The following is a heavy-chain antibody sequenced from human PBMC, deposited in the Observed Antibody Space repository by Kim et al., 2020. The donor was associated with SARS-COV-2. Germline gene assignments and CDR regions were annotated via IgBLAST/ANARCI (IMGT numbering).Heavy chain of an antibody. Sequence: GGSLRLSCAASGFTFSSYAMSWVRQAPGKGLEWVSAISGSGGSTYYADSVKGRFTISRDNSKNTLYLQMNSLRAEDTAVYYCAKQPWYSFEWGKKSDYYYYGMDVWGQGTTVTVSS. CDR1: GFTFSSYA. CDR3: AKQPWYSFEWGKKSDYYYYGMDV. J-gene: IGHJ6*02. V-gene: IGHV3-23*01. CDR2: ISGSGGST. D-gene: IGHD2-21*01.